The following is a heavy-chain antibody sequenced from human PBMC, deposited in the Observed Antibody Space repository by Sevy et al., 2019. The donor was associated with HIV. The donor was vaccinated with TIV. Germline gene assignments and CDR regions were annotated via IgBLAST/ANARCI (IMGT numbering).Heavy chain of an antibody. CDR1: GGSISSVNW. CDR3: ARGGETPRGFDP. CDR2: IYHSGST. J-gene: IGHJ5*02. V-gene: IGHV4-4*02. Sequence: SETLSLTCAVSGGSISSVNWWHWVRQPPGKGLEWLGEIYHSGSTNYNPSLKSRVTISVDNSKNPFSLQLSSVTAADAAVYYCARGGETPRGFDPWGQGSLVTVSS. D-gene: IGHD3-16*01.